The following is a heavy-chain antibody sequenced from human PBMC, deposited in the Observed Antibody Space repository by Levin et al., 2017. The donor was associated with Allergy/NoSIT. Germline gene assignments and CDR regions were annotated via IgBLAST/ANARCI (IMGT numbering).Heavy chain of an antibody. CDR1: GFTFSSYS. CDR3: ARHWNGGSNWFDP. CDR2: ISSSSSYI. V-gene: IGHV3-21*01. Sequence: SCAASGFTFSSYSMNWVRQAPGKGLEWVSSISSSSSYIYYADSVKGRFTISRDNAKNSLYLQMNSLRAEDTAVYYCARHWNGGSNWFDPWGQGTLVTVSS. D-gene: IGHD1-1*01. J-gene: IGHJ5*02.